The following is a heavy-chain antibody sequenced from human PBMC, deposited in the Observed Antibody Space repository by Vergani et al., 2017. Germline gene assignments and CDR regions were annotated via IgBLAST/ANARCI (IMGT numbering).Heavy chain of an antibody. CDR3: ARGGRRGSSSRNDWYFDF. D-gene: IGHD6-13*01. CDR1: GFTFSSYS. CDR2: ISSSSSYI. Sequence: EVQLVESGGGLVKPGGSLRLSCAASGFTFSSYSMNWVRQAPGKGLEWVSSISSSSSYIYYADSVKGRFTISRDNAKNSLYLQMNSLRAEDTAVYYCARGGRRGSSSRNDWYFDFWGRGTLVTVSS. V-gene: IGHV3-21*01. J-gene: IGHJ2*01.